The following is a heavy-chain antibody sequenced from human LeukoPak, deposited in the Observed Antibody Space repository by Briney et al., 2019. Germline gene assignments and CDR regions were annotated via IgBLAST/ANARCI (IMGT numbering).Heavy chain of an antibody. V-gene: IGHV3-21*01. CDR3: ARGGGIAVAPRPYYFDY. CDR1: RFTFSTYA. J-gene: IGHJ4*02. Sequence: GGSLRLSCAASRFTFSTYAMNWVRQTPGKGLEWVSSISSSSRYIYYADSVKGRFTISRDNAKNSLYLQMNSLRAEDTAVYYCARGGGIAVAPRPYYFDYWGQGTLVTVSS. D-gene: IGHD6-19*01. CDR2: ISSSSRYI.